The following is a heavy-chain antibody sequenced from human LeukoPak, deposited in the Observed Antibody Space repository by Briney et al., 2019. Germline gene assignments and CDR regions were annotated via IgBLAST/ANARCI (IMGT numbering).Heavy chain of an antibody. Sequence: GESLKISCKGSGYSFTGYYMHWVRQAPGQGLEWLGRLNPDNGDTNYAQKFQGRVTMTRDTSISTAYMEVSSLRSDDTAVYYCARRGFSNWFDPWGQGTLVTVSS. J-gene: IGHJ5*02. CDR2: LNPDNGDT. CDR1: GYSFTGYY. CDR3: ARRGFSNWFDP. D-gene: IGHD2/OR15-2a*01. V-gene: IGHV1-2*06.